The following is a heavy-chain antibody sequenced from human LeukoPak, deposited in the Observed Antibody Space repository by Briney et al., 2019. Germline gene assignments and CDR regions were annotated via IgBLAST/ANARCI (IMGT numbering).Heavy chain of an antibody. J-gene: IGHJ4*02. V-gene: IGHV1-46*01. CDR1: GYTFTSHY. D-gene: IGHD6-13*01. CDR2: INPSGGST. Sequence: ASVKVSCKASGYTFTSHYMHWVRQAPGQGLEWMGIINPSGGSTSYAQKFQGRVTMTRDTSTSTVYMELSSLRSEDTAVYYCARDLIAAAAGAVLYYFDYWGQGTLVTVSS. CDR3: ARDLIAAAAGAVLYYFDY.